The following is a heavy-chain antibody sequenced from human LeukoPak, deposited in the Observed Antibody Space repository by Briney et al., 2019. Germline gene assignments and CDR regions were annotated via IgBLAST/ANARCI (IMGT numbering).Heavy chain of an antibody. V-gene: IGHV4-34*01. Sequence: PSETLSLTCAVYGGSFSGYYWSWIRQPPGKGLEWIGEINHSGSTNYNPSLKSRVTISVDTSKNQFSLKLSSVTAADTAVYYCARGLRRSRWLQSPLDYWGQGTLVTVSS. CDR3: ARGLRRSRWLQSPLDY. D-gene: IGHD5-24*01. CDR2: INHSGST. CDR1: GGSFSGYY. J-gene: IGHJ4*02.